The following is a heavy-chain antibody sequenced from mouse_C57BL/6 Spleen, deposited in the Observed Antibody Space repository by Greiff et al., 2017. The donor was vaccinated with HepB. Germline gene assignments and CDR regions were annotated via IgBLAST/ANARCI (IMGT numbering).Heavy chain of an antibody. D-gene: IGHD2-4*01. J-gene: IGHJ4*01. CDR3: ARQADYDEDAMDY. CDR1: GYTFTNYW. V-gene: IGHV1-63*01. CDR2: IYPGGGYT. Sequence: VPLPQSGAELVRPGTSVKMSCPASGYTFTNYWIGWAKQRPGHGLEWIGDIYPGGGYTNYNEKFKGKATLTADKSSSTAYMQFSSLTSEDSAIYYCARQADYDEDAMDYWGQGTSVTVSS.